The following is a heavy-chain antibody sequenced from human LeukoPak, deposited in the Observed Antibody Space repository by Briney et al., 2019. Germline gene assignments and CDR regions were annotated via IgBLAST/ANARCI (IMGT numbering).Heavy chain of an antibody. V-gene: IGHV1-2*02. D-gene: IGHD3-10*01. CDR3: ARDSGFYGSGTYSLGYWYLHL. CDR2: ISPKTGDT. Sequence: ASVKVSCKASGYIFTDYYILWARQAPGRGLEWMGWISPKTGDTKYAPKFQGRVTMTRDTSISTAYMDLSMLTSGDSAVYYCARDSGFYGSGTYSLGYWYLHLWGRGTLVTVSS. J-gene: IGHJ2*01. CDR1: GYIFTDYY.